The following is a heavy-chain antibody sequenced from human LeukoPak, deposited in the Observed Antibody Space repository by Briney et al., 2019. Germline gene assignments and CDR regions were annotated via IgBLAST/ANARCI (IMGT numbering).Heavy chain of an antibody. CDR3: ARHSNTYCSSTSCYMRGNYYFDY. V-gene: IGHV4-4*09. Sequence: SETLSLTCTVSGGSISSYYWSWIGQPPGKGLEWIGYIYTSGSTNYNPSLKSRVTISLDTSKNQFSLKLSSVTAADTAVYYCARHSNTYCSSTSCYMRGNYYFDYWGQGTLVTVPS. D-gene: IGHD2-2*02. CDR1: GGSISSYY. J-gene: IGHJ4*02. CDR2: IYTSGST.